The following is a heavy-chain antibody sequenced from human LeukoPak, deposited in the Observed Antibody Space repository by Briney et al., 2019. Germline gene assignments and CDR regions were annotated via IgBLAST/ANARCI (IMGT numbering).Heavy chain of an antibody. CDR3: ARSSIVVVFDY. CDR2: IYYSGST. V-gene: IGHV4-59*01. Sequence: SETLSLTCTVSGGSISSYYWSWIRQPPGKGLEWIGYIYYSGSTNYNPSLKSRVTISVDTSKNQFSLKLSSVTAADTAVYYCARSSIVVVFDYWGQGTWSPSPQ. CDR1: GGSISSYY. D-gene: IGHD3-22*01. J-gene: IGHJ4*02.